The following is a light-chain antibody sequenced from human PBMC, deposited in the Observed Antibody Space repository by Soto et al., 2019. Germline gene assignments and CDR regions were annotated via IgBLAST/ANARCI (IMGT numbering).Light chain of an antibody. J-gene: IGKJ1*01. Sequence: AIQITQSPSSLSSSALERFTITCRASQDIRHDLGWYQQKPGKAPKLLIYAASSLQSGVPSRFSGSGSGTDFTLTISSLQPEDFATYYCLQDYNYPQTFGLGTKVDIK. V-gene: IGKV1-6*01. CDR1: QDIRHD. CDR3: LQDYNYPQT. CDR2: AAS.